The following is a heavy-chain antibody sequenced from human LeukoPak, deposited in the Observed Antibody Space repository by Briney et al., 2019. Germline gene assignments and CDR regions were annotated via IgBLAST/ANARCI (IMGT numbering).Heavy chain of an antibody. D-gene: IGHD1-14*01. CDR1: GGSISSYY. Sequence: PSETLSLTRTVSGGSISSYYWSWIRRPPGKRLEWIGYIYYSGSTNYNPSLKSRVTISVDTSKNQFSLKLSSVTAADTAVYYCASGTRGYFDYWGQGTLVTVSS. J-gene: IGHJ4*02. CDR2: IYYSGST. V-gene: IGHV4-59*01. CDR3: ASGTRGYFDY.